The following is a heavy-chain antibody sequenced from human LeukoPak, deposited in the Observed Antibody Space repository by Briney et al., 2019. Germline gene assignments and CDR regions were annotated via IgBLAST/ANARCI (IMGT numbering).Heavy chain of an antibody. Sequence: YCISWVRQRPGKGLEWMGGVDPSDPYTNYSPSFQGHVTISADTSISTAYLQWSSLRASDTAMYYCARQAGKIAAAGDLDYWGQGTLVTVSS. CDR1: YC. V-gene: IGHV5-10-1*01. D-gene: IGHD6-13*01. J-gene: IGHJ4*02. CDR3: ARQAGKIAAAGDLDY. CDR2: VDPSDPYT.